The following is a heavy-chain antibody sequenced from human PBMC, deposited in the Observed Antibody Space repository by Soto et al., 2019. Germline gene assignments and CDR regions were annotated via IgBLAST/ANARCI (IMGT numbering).Heavy chain of an antibody. Sequence: PSETLSLTCTVSGGSISSSSYYWGWIRQPPGKGLEWIGSIYYSGSTYYNPSLKSRVTISVDTSKNQFSLKLSSVTAADTAVYYCARRDCSSTSCFPFDYWGQGTLVTVSS. D-gene: IGHD2-2*01. CDR1: GGSISSSSYY. V-gene: IGHV4-39*01. CDR2: IYYSGST. CDR3: ARRDCSSTSCFPFDY. J-gene: IGHJ4*02.